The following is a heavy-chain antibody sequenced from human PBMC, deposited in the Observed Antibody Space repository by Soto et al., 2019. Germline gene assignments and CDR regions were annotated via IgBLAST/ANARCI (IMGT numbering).Heavy chain of an antibody. Sequence: PSETLSLTCTVSGGSISSYYWSWIRQPPGKGLEWIGYIYYSGSTNYNPSLKSRVTISVDTSKNQFSLKLSSVTAADTAVYYCARADFWSGYYAFDPWGQGTLVTVSS. J-gene: IGHJ5*02. CDR1: GGSISSYY. CDR3: ARADFWSGYYAFDP. CDR2: IYYSGST. V-gene: IGHV4-59*01. D-gene: IGHD3-3*01.